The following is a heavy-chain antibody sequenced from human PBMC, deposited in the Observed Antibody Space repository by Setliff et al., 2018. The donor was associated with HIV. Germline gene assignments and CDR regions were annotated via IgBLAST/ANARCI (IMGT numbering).Heavy chain of an antibody. J-gene: IGHJ3*02. Sequence: SETLSLTCTVSGGSISSGSYYWSWIRQPAGKGLEWTGHIYTSGSTNHNPSLKSRVTISVDTSKNQFSLKLSSVTAADTAVYYCARASVGVTGLYAFDIWGQGTMVTVSS. CDR2: IYTSGST. V-gene: IGHV4-61*09. CDR1: GGSISSGSYY. CDR3: ARASVGVTGLYAFDI. D-gene: IGHD1-26*01.